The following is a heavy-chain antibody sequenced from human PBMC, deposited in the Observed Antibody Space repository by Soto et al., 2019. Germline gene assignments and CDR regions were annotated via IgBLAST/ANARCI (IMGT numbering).Heavy chain of an antibody. V-gene: IGHV3-74*01. Sequence: EVQLVESGGGLVPPGGSLRLSCAASGFTFISYWMHWVRQAPGKGLVWASSIKNDGSSTNYADSVKGRFTISRDNAKNRVYLQRNSLRAGDTAVYFCARGGRGGFDYWGQGALVTVSS. CDR1: GFTFISYW. D-gene: IGHD3-10*01. J-gene: IGHJ4*02. CDR2: IKNDGSST. CDR3: ARGGRGGFDY.